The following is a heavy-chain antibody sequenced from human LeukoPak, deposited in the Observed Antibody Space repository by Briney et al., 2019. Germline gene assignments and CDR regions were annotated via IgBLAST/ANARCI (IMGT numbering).Heavy chain of an antibody. Sequence: GGSLRLPCAASGFTLSSYDMHWVRQAPGKGLEWVAVIWYDGSNKYYADSVKGRFTISRDNSKNTLYLQVNSLRAEDTAMYYCARNILFAFDIWGQGTMVTVSS. V-gene: IGHV3-33*01. CDR1: GFTLSSYD. CDR3: ARNILFAFDI. J-gene: IGHJ3*02. D-gene: IGHD2/OR15-2a*01. CDR2: IWYDGSNK.